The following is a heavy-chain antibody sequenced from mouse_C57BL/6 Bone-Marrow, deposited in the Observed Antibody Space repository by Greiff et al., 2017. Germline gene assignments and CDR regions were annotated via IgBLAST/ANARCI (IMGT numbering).Heavy chain of an antibody. CDR3: ARDWGGLAY. V-gene: IGHV5-16*01. CDR2: INYDGSST. CDR1: GFTFSDYY. D-gene: IGHD3-3*01. Sequence: EVKLMESEGGLVQPGSSMKLSCTASGFTFSDYYMAWVRQVPEKGLEWVANINYDGSSTYYLDSLKSRFIISRDNAKNILYLQMSSLKSEDTATYYCARDWGGLAYWGQGTLVTVSA. J-gene: IGHJ3*01.